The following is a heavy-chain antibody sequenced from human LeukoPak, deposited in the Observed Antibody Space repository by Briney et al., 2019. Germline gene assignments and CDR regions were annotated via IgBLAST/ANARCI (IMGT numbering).Heavy chain of an antibody. CDR1: GGSISSGGYY. Sequence: SETLSLTCTVSGGSISSGGYYWSWIRQHPGKGLEWIGYIYYSGSTYYNPSLKSRVTISVDTSKNQFSLKQSSVTAADTAVYYCATTQRALFDGYNTGGYWGQGTLVTVSS. J-gene: IGHJ4*02. CDR2: IYYSGST. V-gene: IGHV4-31*03. CDR3: ATTQRALFDGYNTGGY. D-gene: IGHD5-24*01.